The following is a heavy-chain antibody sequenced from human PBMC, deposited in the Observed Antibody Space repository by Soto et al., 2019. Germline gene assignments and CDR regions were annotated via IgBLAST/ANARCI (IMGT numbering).Heavy chain of an antibody. CDR2: IIPIFGTA. J-gene: IGHJ3*02. CDR3: ARRYYYDSSGFDAFDI. V-gene: IGHV1-69*06. D-gene: IGHD3-22*01. CDR1: GGTFSSYA. Sequence: GASVKVSCKASGGTFSSYAISWVRQAPGQGLEWMGGIIPIFGTANYAQKFQGRVTITADKSTSTAYMEPSSLRSEDTAVYYCARRYYYDSSGFDAFDIWGQGTMVTVSS.